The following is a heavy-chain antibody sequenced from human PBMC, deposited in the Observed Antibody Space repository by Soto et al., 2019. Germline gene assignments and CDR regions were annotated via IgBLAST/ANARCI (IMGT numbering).Heavy chain of an antibody. V-gene: IGHV4-59*01. Sequence: QVQLQESGPGLVKPSETLSLTCTVSGGSISRYYWSWIRQPPGKGLEWIGYMYNTGSTVYNPSFKRRVTVSVDTSNNQFSRKLSSVTAADTAVYYCARDLWGYCGTDCYPLDVWGQGTTVTVSS. J-gene: IGHJ6*02. CDR1: GGSISRYY. D-gene: IGHD2-21*02. CDR2: MYNTGST. CDR3: ARDLWGYCGTDCYPLDV.